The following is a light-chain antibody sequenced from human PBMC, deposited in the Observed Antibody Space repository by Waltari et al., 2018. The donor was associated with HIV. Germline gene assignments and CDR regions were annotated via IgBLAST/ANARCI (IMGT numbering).Light chain of an antibody. CDR1: QSIRIT. CDR3: QQYNNWPPLT. Sequence: EIVMTQSPATLSVSPGERATLSYRASQSIRITLAWYKQKPGQAPRLLIYNASTRATGVPARFRGSGAGTEFTLSISSLQSEDFAVYYCQQYNNWPPLTFGQGTKVEIK. CDR2: NAS. J-gene: IGKJ1*01. V-gene: IGKV3-15*01.